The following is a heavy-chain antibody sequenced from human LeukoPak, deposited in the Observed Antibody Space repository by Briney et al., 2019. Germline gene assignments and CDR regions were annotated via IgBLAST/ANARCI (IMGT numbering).Heavy chain of an antibody. J-gene: IGHJ4*02. CDR2: IYTSGST. CDR3: ARVGDSSGYYRSYYFDY. CDR1: GGSIRSYY. D-gene: IGHD3-22*01. V-gene: IGHV4-4*07. Sequence: SETLSLTCAVSGGSIRSYYWSWVRQPAAKGLEWIGRIYTSGSTNYNPSLTSRVTMSVDTSKNQFSLKLSSVTAADRAVYYCARVGDSSGYYRSYYFDYWGQGTLVTVSS.